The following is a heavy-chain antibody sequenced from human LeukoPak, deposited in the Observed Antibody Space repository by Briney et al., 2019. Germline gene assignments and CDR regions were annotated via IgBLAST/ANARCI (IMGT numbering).Heavy chain of an antibody. CDR2: IYYSGST. J-gene: IGHJ4*02. V-gene: IGHV4-59*08. D-gene: IGHD5-24*01. CDR3: ARLGDGYNYVDY. CDR1: GGSTSSYY. Sequence: PSETLSLTCTVSGGSTSSYYWSWLRQPPGKGLEWIGYIYYSGSTNYNPSLKSRVTISVDTSKNQFSLKLSSVTAADTAVYYCARLGDGYNYVDYWGQGTLVTVSS.